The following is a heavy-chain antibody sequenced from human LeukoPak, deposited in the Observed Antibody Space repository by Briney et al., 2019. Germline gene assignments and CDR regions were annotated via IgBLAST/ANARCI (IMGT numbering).Heavy chain of an antibody. CDR1: GGTFSNYA. CDR3: TRELNYDSSGYYFDY. J-gene: IGHJ4*02. V-gene: IGHV1-69*13. CDR2: IIPMLGTA. D-gene: IGHD3-22*01. Sequence: SVKVSCKASGGTFSNYAITWVRQAPGQGLEWMGGIIPMLGTANYARKFQGRVTITADESTSTAYMELSSLRSEDTAVYYCTRELNYDSSGYYFDYWGQGTLVTVSS.